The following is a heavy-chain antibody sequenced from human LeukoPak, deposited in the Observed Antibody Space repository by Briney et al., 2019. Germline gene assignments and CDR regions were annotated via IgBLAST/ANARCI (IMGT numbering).Heavy chain of an antibody. Sequence: PGGSLRLSCAASGFTFSYYTMHWVRQAPGKGLEWVAVISYDGSNEYYADSVKGRFTISRDNSKNTLYLQMNSLRVEDTAVYYCARVLNYYDSSGYYFSYWGQGTLVTLSS. CDR3: ARVLNYYDSSGYYFSY. J-gene: IGHJ4*02. V-gene: IGHV3-30-3*01. D-gene: IGHD3-22*01. CDR2: ISYDGSNE. CDR1: GFTFSYYT.